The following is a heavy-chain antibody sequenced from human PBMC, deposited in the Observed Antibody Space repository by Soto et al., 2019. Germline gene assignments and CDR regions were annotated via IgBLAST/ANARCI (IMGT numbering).Heavy chain of an antibody. Sequence: SETLSLTCNVSGASISSGDYYWSWIREPPGKGLEWIGEIFHSGSTNYNPSLTSRVTISVDKSKNQFSLKLSSVTAADTAVYYCASGSYYYDSSGYYYVGDFDYWGQGTLVTVSS. J-gene: IGHJ4*02. CDR1: GASISSGDYY. V-gene: IGHV4-39*07. CDR3: ASGSYYYDSSGYYYVGDFDY. CDR2: IFHSGST. D-gene: IGHD3-22*01.